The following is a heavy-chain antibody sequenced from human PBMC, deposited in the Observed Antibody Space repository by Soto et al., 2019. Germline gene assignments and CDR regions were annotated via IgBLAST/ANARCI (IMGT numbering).Heavy chain of an antibody. CDR1: GGTFSSYA. CDR3: ARDPSGYSGYHIPGYYYGMDV. Sequence: SVKVSCKASGGTFSSYAISWVRQAPGRGLEWMGGIIPIFGTANYAQKFQGRVTITADESTSTAYMELSSLRSEDTAVYYCARDPSGYSGYHIPGYYYGMDVWGQGTTVTVSS. CDR2: IIPIFGTA. D-gene: IGHD5-12*01. J-gene: IGHJ6*02. V-gene: IGHV1-69*13.